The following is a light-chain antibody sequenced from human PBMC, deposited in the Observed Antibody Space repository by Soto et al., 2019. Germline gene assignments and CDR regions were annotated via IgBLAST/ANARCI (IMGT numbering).Light chain of an antibody. CDR2: GAS. CDR3: QHYNNWPPWT. CDR1: QSVSSN. Sequence: EIVMTQSPATLSVSQGERATLSCRASQSVSSNLAWYQQKPGQAPRLLIYGASIRATGIPARFSGSGSGTEFTLTISSLQSEDFAVYYCQHYNNWPPWTFGQGTKVDIK. J-gene: IGKJ1*01. V-gene: IGKV3-15*01.